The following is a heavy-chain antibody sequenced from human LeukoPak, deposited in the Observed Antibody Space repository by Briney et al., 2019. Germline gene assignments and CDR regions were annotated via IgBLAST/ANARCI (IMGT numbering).Heavy chain of an antibody. CDR3: ARDGDSYGFDY. D-gene: IGHD5-18*01. V-gene: IGHV1-3*03. CDR2: INAGNGNT. CDR1: GYTFTGYY. J-gene: IGHJ4*02. Sequence: ASAKVSCKASGYTFTGYYMHWVRQAPGQRLEWMGWINAGNGNTKYSQEFQGRVTITRDTSASTAYMELSSLRSEDMAVYYCARDGDSYGFDYWGQGTLVTVSS.